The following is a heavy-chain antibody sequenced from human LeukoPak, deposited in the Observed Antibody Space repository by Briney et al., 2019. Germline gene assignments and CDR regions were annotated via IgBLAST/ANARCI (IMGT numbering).Heavy chain of an antibody. J-gene: IGHJ6*03. V-gene: IGHV3-21*01. Sequence: GGSLRLSCAASGFTFSSYSMNWVRQAPGKGLEWVSSISSSSSSYIYYADSVKGRFTISRDNAKNSLYLQMNSLRAEDTAVYYCARDWWRYYYMDVWGKGTTVTVSS. CDR2: ISSSSSSYI. CDR3: ARDWWRYYYMDV. D-gene: IGHD2-15*01. CDR1: GFTFSSYS.